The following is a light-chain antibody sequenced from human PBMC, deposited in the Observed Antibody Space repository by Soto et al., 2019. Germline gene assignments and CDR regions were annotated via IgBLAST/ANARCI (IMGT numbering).Light chain of an antibody. CDR3: QQYGGSVPIT. V-gene: IGKV3-20*01. J-gene: IGKJ5*01. Sequence: EIVLTQSPGTLSSSPGERATLSCRASQSVSSAYLAWYQQKPGQAPRLLISGASSRATGIPDRFSGSGSGTDFSLTISGLEPEDFAVYYCQQYGGSVPITFGQGTRLDIK. CDR1: QSVSSAY. CDR2: GAS.